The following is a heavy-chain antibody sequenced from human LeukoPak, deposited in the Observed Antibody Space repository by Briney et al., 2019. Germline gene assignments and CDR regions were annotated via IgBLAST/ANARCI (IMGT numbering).Heavy chain of an antibody. V-gene: IGHV4-61*02. J-gene: IGHJ6*03. CDR2: FHTSGST. CDR1: GGSISSGNYY. D-gene: IGHD2-2*01. CDR3: AKERGSAYAGYYYYYYMDV. Sequence: PSETLSLTCTVSGGSISSGNYYWHWIRQPAGKGLEWIGRFHTSGSTKYNPSLKSRVTISVDTSKNQFSLKLSSVTAADTAVYYCAKERGSAYAGYYYYYYMDVWGKGTTVTVSS.